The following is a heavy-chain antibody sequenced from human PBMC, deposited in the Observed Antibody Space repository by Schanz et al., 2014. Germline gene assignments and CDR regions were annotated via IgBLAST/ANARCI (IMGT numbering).Heavy chain of an antibody. J-gene: IGHJ4*02. CDR3: ARDRGYCSGGSCLTFDY. V-gene: IGHV3-74*01. CDR2: TNGDGTNA. CDR1: GFTLSSYW. Sequence: EVKLVESGGGAVRPGGSLRLSCAASGFTLSSYWMHWVRQVPGKGLEWVSCTNGDGTNAKYADSVKGRFTISRDNSKNTLYLHMNALRSEDTAVYYCARDRGYCSGGSCLTFDYWGQGTLVTVSS. D-gene: IGHD2-15*01.